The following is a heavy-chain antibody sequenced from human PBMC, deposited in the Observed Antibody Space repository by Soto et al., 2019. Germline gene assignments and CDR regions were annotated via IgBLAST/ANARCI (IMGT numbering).Heavy chain of an antibody. CDR1: GFTFSDHY. D-gene: IGHD3-16*01. Sequence: GGSLRLSCAASGFTFSDHYMDWVRQAPGKGLEWVGRSRNRANSYTTEYAASVKGRFTISRDDSKNSLYLQMNSLKTEDTAVYYCVRDKGDYGMDVWGQGTTVTVSS. V-gene: IGHV3-72*01. CDR3: VRDKGDYGMDV. CDR2: SRNRANSYTT. J-gene: IGHJ6*02.